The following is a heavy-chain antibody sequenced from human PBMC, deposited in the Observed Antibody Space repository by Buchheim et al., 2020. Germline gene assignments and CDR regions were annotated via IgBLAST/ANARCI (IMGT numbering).Heavy chain of an antibody. J-gene: IGHJ4*02. CDR1: GGSISSGGYY. CDR3: ARLIPYQLLYAWGGVYFDY. V-gene: IGHV4-31*03. D-gene: IGHD2-2*02. CDR2: IYYSGST. Sequence: QVQLQESGPGLVKPSQTLSLTCTVSGGSISSGGYYWSWIRQHPGKGLEWIGYIYYSGSTYYNPSLKSRVTISVNTSKNQFSLKLSSVTAADTAVYYCARLIPYQLLYAWGGVYFDYWGQGTL.